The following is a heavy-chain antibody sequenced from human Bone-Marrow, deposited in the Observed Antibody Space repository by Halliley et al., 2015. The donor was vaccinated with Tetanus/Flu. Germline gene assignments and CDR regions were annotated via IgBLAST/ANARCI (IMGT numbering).Heavy chain of an antibody. CDR1: RFNFDEYA. Sequence: SLRLSCVGSRFNFDEYAIHWVRQVPGEGLEWVSGVSWNNSTIGYADSVKGRFTVSRDNAKNSLYLQMNRLRAEDTALYYCTKSGAGVRTYSTGWYGYYNYYGLDVWGQGTAVTVSS. D-gene: IGHD6-13*01. J-gene: IGHJ6*02. V-gene: IGHV3-9*01. CDR3: TKSGAGVRTYSTGWYGYYNYYGLDV. CDR2: VSWNNSTI.